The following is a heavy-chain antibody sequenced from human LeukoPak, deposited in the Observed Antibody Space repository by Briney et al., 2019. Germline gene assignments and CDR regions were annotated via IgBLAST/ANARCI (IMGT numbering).Heavy chain of an antibody. Sequence: GASVKVSCKASGYTFTGYYMHWVRQAPGQGLEWMGWINPNSGGTNYAQKFQGRVTMTRDTSISTAYMELSRLRSDDTAVYYCARGYSYGYVYYCMDVWGKGTTVTVSS. CDR2: INPNSGGT. CDR1: GYTFTGYY. CDR3: ARGYSYGYVYYCMDV. J-gene: IGHJ6*03. D-gene: IGHD5-18*01. V-gene: IGHV1-2*02.